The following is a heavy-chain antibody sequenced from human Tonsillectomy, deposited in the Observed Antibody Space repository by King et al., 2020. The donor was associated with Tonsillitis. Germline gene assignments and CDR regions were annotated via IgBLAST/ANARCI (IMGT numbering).Heavy chain of an antibody. V-gene: IGHV4-30-2*01. CDR2: IYHSGST. D-gene: IGHD6-13*01. CDR1: GGSISSGGYS. Sequence: LQLQESGSGLVKPSQTLSLTCAVSGGSISSGGYSWGWIRQPPGKGLEWIGYIYHSGSTYYNPSLKSRVTISVDRSKNQFSLKLSSVTAADTAVYYCASGGFAGTTSFDYWGQGTLVTVSS. J-gene: IGHJ4*02. CDR3: ASGGFAGTTSFDY.